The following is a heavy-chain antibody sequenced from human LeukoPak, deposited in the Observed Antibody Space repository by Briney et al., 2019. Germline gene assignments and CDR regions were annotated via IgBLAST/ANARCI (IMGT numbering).Heavy chain of an antibody. J-gene: IGHJ3*02. V-gene: IGHV4-39*01. D-gene: IGHD3-16*01. CDR3: ARMRGEIWSLRWTRAFGI. Sequence: PSETLSLTCTVSGGSISSSSYYWGWIRQPPGKGLEWIGSIYYSGSTYYNPSLKSRVTTSVDTSKNQFSLKLSSVTAADTAVYYCARMRGEIWSLRWTRAFGIWGQGTMVTVSS. CDR1: GGSISSSSYY. CDR2: IYYSGST.